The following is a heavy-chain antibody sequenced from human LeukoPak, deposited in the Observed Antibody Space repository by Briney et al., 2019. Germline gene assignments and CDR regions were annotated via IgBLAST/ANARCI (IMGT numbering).Heavy chain of an antibody. Sequence: GASVKVSCKASGYTLTGYYMHWVRQAPGQGLEWMGWINPNSGGTNYAQKFQGRVTMTRDTSISTAYMELSRLRSDDTAVYYCARVIVVVPAAIRDAFDIWGQGTMVTVSS. CDR1: GYTLTGYY. V-gene: IGHV1-2*02. CDR3: ARVIVVVPAAIRDAFDI. J-gene: IGHJ3*02. CDR2: INPNSGGT. D-gene: IGHD2-2*02.